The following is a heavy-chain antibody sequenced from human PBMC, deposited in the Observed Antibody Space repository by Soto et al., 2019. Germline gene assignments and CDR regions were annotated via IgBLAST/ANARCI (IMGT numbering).Heavy chain of an antibody. CDR2: INLSGST. CDR3: ARGGGSYVGGAVDI. Sequence: QVQLQQWGAGLLKPSETLSLTCAVYGGSFSGYYWSWIRQPPGRGLEGIGEINLSGSTNCTPSLKSRVTISVETSKNQFSLKLSSVTAADTAVYYCARGGGSYVGGAVDIWGQGTMVTVSS. V-gene: IGHV4-34*01. CDR1: GGSFSGYY. J-gene: IGHJ3*02. D-gene: IGHD2-15*01.